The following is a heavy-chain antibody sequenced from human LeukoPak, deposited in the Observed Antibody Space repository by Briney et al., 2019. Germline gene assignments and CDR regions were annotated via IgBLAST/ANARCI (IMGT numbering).Heavy chain of an antibody. V-gene: IGHV4-39*01. D-gene: IGHD3-10*01. CDR2: IYYSGST. Sequence: SETLSLTCTVSGGSININTYYWGWIRQPPGKGLEWIGSIYYSGSTYYNPSLKSRVTISVDTSKNQFSLKLSSVTAADTAVYYCARGRPDGSGSYYKFDPWGQGTLVTVSS. J-gene: IGHJ5*02. CDR1: GGSININTYY. CDR3: ARGRPDGSGSYYKFDP.